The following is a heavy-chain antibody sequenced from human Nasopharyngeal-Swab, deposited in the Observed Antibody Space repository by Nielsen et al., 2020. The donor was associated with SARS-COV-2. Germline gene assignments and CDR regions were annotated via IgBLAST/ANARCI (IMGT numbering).Heavy chain of an antibody. Sequence: GESLKISCAASGFTFSDAWMSWVRQAPGKGLEWVGRIKSETDGGTTDYAAPVKGRFTISRDDSKNTLHLQLNSLNTEDTAMYYCVTDFGGFWGHGTLVTVSS. CDR3: VTDFGGF. J-gene: IGHJ4*01. V-gene: IGHV3-15*01. D-gene: IGHD3-16*01. CDR2: IKSETDGGTT. CDR1: GFTFSDAW.